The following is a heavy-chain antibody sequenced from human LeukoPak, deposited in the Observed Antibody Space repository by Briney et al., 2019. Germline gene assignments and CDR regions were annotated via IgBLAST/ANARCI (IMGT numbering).Heavy chain of an antibody. J-gene: IGHJ4*02. CDR2: VNQSGSS. CDR3: ARFTFYDSSGYPNYFDY. CDR1: GGSFSGYY. Sequence: PSETLSLTCTVSGGSFSGYYWTWIRQPPGKGLEWIGEVNQSGSSNHNPSLKSRVTTSLDTSKNQFSLKLSSVTAADTAVYYCARFTFYDSSGYPNYFDYWGQGTLVTVSS. V-gene: IGHV4-34*01. D-gene: IGHD3-22*01.